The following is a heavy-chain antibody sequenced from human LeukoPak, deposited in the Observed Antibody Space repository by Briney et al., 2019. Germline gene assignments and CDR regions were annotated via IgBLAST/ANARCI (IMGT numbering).Heavy chain of an antibody. J-gene: IGHJ4*02. Sequence: KPSETLSLTCTVSGGSISSYYWSWIRQPPGKGLEWIGYIYYSGSTNYNPSLKSRVTISVDTSKNQFSLKLSSVTAADTAVYYCARVTNFWSAGYFDYWGQGTLVTVSS. CDR2: IYYSGST. V-gene: IGHV4-59*01. CDR1: GGSISSYY. CDR3: ARVTNFWSAGYFDY. D-gene: IGHD3-3*01.